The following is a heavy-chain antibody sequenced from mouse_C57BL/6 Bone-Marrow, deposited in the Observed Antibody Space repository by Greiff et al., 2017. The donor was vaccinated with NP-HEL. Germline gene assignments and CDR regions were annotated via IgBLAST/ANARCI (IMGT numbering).Heavy chain of an antibody. CDR3: ASRTAQATDFDY. J-gene: IGHJ2*01. CDR2: IYPGSGNT. D-gene: IGHD3-2*02. V-gene: IGHV1-76*01. Sequence: VKLMESGAELVRPGASVKLSCKASGYTFTDYYINWVKQRPGQGLEWIARIYPGSGNTYYNEKFKGKATLTAEKSSSTAYMQLSSLTSEDSAVYFCASRTAQATDFDYWGQGTTLTVSS. CDR1: GYTFTDYY.